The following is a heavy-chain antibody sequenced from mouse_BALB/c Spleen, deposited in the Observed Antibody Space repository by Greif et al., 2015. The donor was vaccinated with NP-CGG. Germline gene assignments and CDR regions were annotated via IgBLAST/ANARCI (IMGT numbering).Heavy chain of an antibody. Sequence: QVQLQQSGAELVKPGASVKLSCKASGYTFTSYYIYWVKQRPGQGLEWIGEINPSNGGSNFNEKFKSKATLTVDKSSSTAYMQLSSLTSEDSAAYYCTRSWVDYWGQGTTLTVSS. D-gene: IGHD4-1*01. CDR1: GYTFTSYY. J-gene: IGHJ2*01. CDR3: TRSWVDY. V-gene: IGHV1S81*02. CDR2: INPSNGGS.